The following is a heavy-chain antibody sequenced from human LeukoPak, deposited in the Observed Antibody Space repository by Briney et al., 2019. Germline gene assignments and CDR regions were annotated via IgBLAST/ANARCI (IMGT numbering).Heavy chain of an antibody. V-gene: IGHV3-15*01. J-gene: IGHJ3*01. CDR1: GFTFSNAR. CDR2: IKSKVDGETI. Sequence: GRSLRLSCAASGFTFSNARMSWVRQAPWQWRECVGRIKSKVDGETIDYAAPVKGRFTISRDDSKNKLYLQMNSLKAEDTAVYYCSTIRGWYASGNWGQGTMVTVSS. CDR3: STIRGWYASGN. D-gene: IGHD3-10*01.